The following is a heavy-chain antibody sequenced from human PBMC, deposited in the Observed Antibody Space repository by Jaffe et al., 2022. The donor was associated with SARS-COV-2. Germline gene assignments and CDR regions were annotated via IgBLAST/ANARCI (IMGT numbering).Heavy chain of an antibody. Sequence: QLQLLESGPRQVKPSETLSLTCIVSGGYISSETYYWGWIRQPPGKGLESLGSVFYSGTAYYNPSLRGRISMSVDTSKNQFSLTLTSVTAADTAIYYCARFQPKNVLHFFNWISWGQGTPVIVSS. CDR3: ARFQPKNVLHFFNWIS. D-gene: IGHD1-20*01. CDR2: VFYSGTA. J-gene: IGHJ4*02. V-gene: IGHV4-39*01. CDR1: GGYISSETYY.